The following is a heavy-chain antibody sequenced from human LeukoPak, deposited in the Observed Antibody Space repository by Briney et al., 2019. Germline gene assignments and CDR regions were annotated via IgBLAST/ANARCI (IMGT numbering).Heavy chain of an antibody. CDR3: ARGLGTTTPHFDY. J-gene: IGHJ4*02. V-gene: IGHV3-74*01. CDR1: GFPFSSYW. D-gene: IGHD1-26*01. Sequence: GWSLRLSCAASGFPFSSYWMYCVRQAPGKGLVWFSRINSDGSSAGYADSVKGRFTISRDNAKNTLFLQMNSLRAEDTAVYYCARGLGTTTPHFDYWGQGTLVTVSS. CDR2: INSDGSSA.